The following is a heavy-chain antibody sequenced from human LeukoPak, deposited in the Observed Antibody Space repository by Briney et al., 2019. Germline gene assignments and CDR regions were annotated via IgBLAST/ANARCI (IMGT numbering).Heavy chain of an antibody. D-gene: IGHD2-2*01. CDR1: GYTFTGYY. Sequence: ASVKVSCKASGYTFTGYYMHWVPQAPGQGLEWMGWINPNSGGTNYAQKFQGRVTMTRDTSITTAYMELSRLRSDDTAVYYCARDIVVVPAAPSQPDYWGKGTLVTVSS. CDR2: INPNSGGT. V-gene: IGHV1-2*02. CDR3: ARDIVVVPAAPSQPDY. J-gene: IGHJ4*02.